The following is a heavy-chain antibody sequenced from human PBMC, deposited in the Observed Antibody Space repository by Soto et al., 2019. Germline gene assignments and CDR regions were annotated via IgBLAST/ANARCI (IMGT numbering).Heavy chain of an antibody. CDR1: GYTFTSYY. V-gene: IGHV1-46*01. J-gene: IGHJ4*02. Sequence: QVQLVQSGAEVKKPGASVKVSCKASGYTFTSYYMHWVRQAPGQGLEWMGIINPSGGSTSHAQKFQGRVTMTRDTSTSTVYMELSSLRSEDTAVYYCARENCSGGSCWYYFDYWGQGTLVTVSS. CDR2: INPSGGST. CDR3: ARENCSGGSCWYYFDY. D-gene: IGHD2-15*01.